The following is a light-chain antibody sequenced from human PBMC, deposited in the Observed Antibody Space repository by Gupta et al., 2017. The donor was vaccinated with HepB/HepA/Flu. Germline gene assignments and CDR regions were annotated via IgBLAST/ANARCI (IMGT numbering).Light chain of an antibody. CDR3: HQDNSSPRI. CDR1: QSVLYSSNNKNY. Sequence: DIVMTQSPDSLAVSLGERATLNCKSSQSVLYSSNNKNYLAWYQQKPGQPPKLLIYWASTRESGVPDRFSGSGFGTDFTLTISGLQAEDVAVYFCHQDNSSPRIFGQGTKLEI. J-gene: IGKJ2*02. V-gene: IGKV4-1*01. CDR2: WAS.